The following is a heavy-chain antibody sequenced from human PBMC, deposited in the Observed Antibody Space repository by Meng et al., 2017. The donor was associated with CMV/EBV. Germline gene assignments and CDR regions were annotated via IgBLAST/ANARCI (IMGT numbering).Heavy chain of an antibody. CDR2: IYPGDSDT. V-gene: IGHV5-51*01. D-gene: IGHD2-2*02. CDR1: GHSFTSYW. Sequence: GEPLKSSCKGSGHSFTSYWTGCVRQMPGKGLEWMGIIYPGDSDTRYSPSFQGQVTISADKSISTAYLQWSSLKASDTAMYYCARFSSTSCYTCCSGNRTEDAFDIWGQGTMVTVSS. CDR3: ARFSSTSCYTCCSGNRTEDAFDI. J-gene: IGHJ3*02.